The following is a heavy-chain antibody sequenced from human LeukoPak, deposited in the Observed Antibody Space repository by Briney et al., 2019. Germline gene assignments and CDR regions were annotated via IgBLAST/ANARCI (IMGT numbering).Heavy chain of an antibody. CDR2: ISWNSGSI. V-gene: IGHV3-9*01. CDR1: GFTFDDYA. J-gene: IGHJ6*02. CDR3: AKVLHYYGMDV. Sequence: PGGSLRLSCAASGFTFDDYAMHWVRQAPGKGLEWVSGISWNSGSIGYADSVKGRFTISRDNAKNSLYLQMNSLRAEDTAVYYCAKVLHYYGMDVWGQGTTVTVSS.